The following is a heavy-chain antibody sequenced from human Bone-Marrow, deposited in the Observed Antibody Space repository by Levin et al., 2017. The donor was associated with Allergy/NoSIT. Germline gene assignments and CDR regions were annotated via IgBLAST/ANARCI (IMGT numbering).Heavy chain of an antibody. J-gene: IGHJ6*03. CDR2: INHSGST. CDR3: ARGRFVVVPAAMPISKLPSSGETNMDV. CDR1: GGSFSGYY. V-gene: IGHV4-34*01. Sequence: SETLSLTCAVYGGSFSGYYWSWIRQPPGKGLEWIGEINHSGSTNYNPSLKSRVTISVDTSKNQFSLKLSSVTAADTAVYYCARGRFVVVPAAMPISKLPSSGETNMDVWGKGTTVTVSS. D-gene: IGHD2-2*01.